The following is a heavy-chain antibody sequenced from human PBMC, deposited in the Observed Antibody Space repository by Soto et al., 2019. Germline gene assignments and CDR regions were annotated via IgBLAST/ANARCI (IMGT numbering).Heavy chain of an antibody. D-gene: IGHD3-22*01. CDR3: AREKYYYDSSGPLFDY. V-gene: IGHV1-69*13. J-gene: IGHJ4*02. Sequence: GDSVKVSCKASGGTFSSYAISWVRQAPGQGLEWMGGIIPIFGTANYAQKFQGRVTITADESTSTAYMELSSLRSEDTAVYYCAREKYYYDSSGPLFDYWGQGPLVTVSS. CDR1: GGTFSSYA. CDR2: IIPIFGTA.